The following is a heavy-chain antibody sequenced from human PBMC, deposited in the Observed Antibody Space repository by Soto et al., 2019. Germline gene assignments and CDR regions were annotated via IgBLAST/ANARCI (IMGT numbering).Heavy chain of an antibody. Sequence: PGGSLRLSCAASGLPFSYYYMSWIRQAPGKGLEWVSYISSSGSTIYYADSVKGRFTISRDNAKNSLYLQMNSLRAEDTAVYYCARDRPGVVVPAAIDYWGQGTLVTVSS. J-gene: IGHJ4*02. V-gene: IGHV3-11*01. CDR1: GLPFSYYY. CDR3: ARDRPGVVVPAAIDY. CDR2: ISSSGSTI. D-gene: IGHD2-2*02.